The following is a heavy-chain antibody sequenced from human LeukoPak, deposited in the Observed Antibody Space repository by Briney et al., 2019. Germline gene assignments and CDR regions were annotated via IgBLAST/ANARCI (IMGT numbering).Heavy chain of an antibody. J-gene: IGHJ4*02. CDR3: ANASSEYITVDY. CDR2: ISGGGGTT. D-gene: IGHD6-19*01. V-gene: IGHV3-23*01. CDR1: GFTFSSYA. Sequence: PGGSLRLSCAASGFTFSSYAMSWVRQAPGKGLEWVSGISGGGGTTFYADSVKGRFTISRDNSENTLYLQMNSLRVEDTAVYYYANASSEYITVDYWGQGTLVTVSS.